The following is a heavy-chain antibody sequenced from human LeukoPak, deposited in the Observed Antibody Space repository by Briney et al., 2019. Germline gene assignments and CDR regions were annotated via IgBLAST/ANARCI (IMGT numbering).Heavy chain of an antibody. J-gene: IGHJ6*03. CDR1: GYTFTGYY. CDR3: ARDKGYYYDSSGYFLEYYYYMDV. Sequence: ASVKVSCKASGYTFTGYYMHWVRQAPGEGLEWMGWINPNSGGTNYAQKFQGRVTMTRDTSISTAYMELSRLRSDDTAVYYCARDKGYYYDSSGYFLEYYYYMDVWGKGTTVTVSS. CDR2: INPNSGGT. D-gene: IGHD3-22*01. V-gene: IGHV1-2*02.